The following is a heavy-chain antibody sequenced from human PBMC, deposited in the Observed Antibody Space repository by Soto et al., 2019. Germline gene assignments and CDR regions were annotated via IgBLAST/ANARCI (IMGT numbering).Heavy chain of an antibody. V-gene: IGHV4-31*03. D-gene: IGHD6-19*01. CDR3: ARGGIAVRGYGMDV. CDR1: GGSISSGGYY. CDR2: SYYSGST. J-gene: IGHJ6*02. Sequence: QVQLQESGPGLVKPSQTLSLTCTVSGGSISSGGYYWSWIRQHPGKGLEWIGYSYYSGSTYYNPPLKRRVTISVDTSKNQFSLKLSSVTAADTAVYYCARGGIAVRGYGMDVWGQGTTVTVSS.